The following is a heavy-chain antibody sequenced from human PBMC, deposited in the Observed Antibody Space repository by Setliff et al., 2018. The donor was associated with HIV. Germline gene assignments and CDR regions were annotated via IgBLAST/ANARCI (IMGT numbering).Heavy chain of an antibody. CDR2: IYHSGNT. V-gene: IGHV4-4*02. J-gene: IGHJ5*02. Sequence: SETLSLTCAVSGDSISSTNWWSWVRQSPGKGLEWIGQIYHSGNTNYNPSFKNRVTISLDKSKNQFSLTLTSVTAADTAVYYCERDSSGWTRRNWFDPWGQGTLVTVSS. CDR3: ERDSSGWTRRNWFDP. D-gene: IGHD6-19*01. CDR1: GDSISSTNW.